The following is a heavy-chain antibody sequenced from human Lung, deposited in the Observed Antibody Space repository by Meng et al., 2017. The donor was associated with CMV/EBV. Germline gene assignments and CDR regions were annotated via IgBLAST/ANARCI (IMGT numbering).Heavy chain of an antibody. Sequence: GGSLRLXCAASGFTFSSYAMHWVRQAPGKGLEWVAVISYDGSNKYYADSVKGRFTISRDNSKNTLYLQMNGLRAEDTAVYYCARGSITGTTYYYYYGMDFXGHGXTVTVSS. D-gene: IGHD1-7*01. CDR2: ISYDGSNK. V-gene: IGHV3-30-3*01. CDR1: GFTFSSYA. CDR3: ARGSITGTTYYYYYGMDF. J-gene: IGHJ6*02.